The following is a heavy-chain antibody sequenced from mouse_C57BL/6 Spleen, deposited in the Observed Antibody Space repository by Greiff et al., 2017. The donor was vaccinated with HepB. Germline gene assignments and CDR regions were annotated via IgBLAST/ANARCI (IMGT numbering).Heavy chain of an antibody. CDR1: GFTFSSYA. J-gene: IGHJ4*01. D-gene: IGHD2-4*01. Sequence: EVQLVESGEGLVKPGGSLKLSCAASGFTFSSYAMSWVRQTPEKRLEWVAYISSGGDYIYYADNVKGRFTISRDNARNTLYLQMSSLKSEETAMYYCTRGIYYDYESYAMDYWGQGTSVTVSS. V-gene: IGHV5-9-1*02. CDR3: TRGIYYDYESYAMDY. CDR2: ISSGGDYI.